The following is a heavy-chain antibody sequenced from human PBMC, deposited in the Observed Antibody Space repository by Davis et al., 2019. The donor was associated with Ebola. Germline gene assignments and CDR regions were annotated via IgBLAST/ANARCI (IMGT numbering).Heavy chain of an antibody. CDR3: AKDLWGEDSNYVDWYFDL. V-gene: IGHV3-23*01. CDR1: GFTFSSYA. Sequence: PGGSLRLSCAASGFTFSSYAMSWVRQAPGKGLEWVSAISGSGGSTYYADSVKGRFTISRDNSKNTLYLQMNSLRAEDTAVYYCAKDLWGEDSNYVDWYFDLWGRGTLVTVSS. D-gene: IGHD4-11*01. J-gene: IGHJ2*01. CDR2: ISGSGGST.